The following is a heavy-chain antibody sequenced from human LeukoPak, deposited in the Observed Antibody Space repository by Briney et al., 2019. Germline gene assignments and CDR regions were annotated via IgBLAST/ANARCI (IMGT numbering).Heavy chain of an antibody. D-gene: IGHD3-22*01. V-gene: IGHV1-18*01. J-gene: IGHJ4*02. CDR3: ASLYYYDSSGYPYYFDY. Sequence: ASVKVSCKASGYTFTSYGISWVRQAPGQGLEWMGWISAYNGNTNYAQKLQGRVTMTTDTSTSTAYVELRSLRSDDTAVYYCASLYYYDSSGYPYYFDYWGQGTLVTVSS. CDR2: ISAYNGNT. CDR1: GYTFTSYG.